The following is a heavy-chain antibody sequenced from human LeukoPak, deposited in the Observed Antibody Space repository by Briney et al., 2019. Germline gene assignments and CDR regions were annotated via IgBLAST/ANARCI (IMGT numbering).Heavy chain of an antibody. D-gene: IGHD3-22*01. CDR1: GFTFSNYA. V-gene: IGHV3-23*01. J-gene: IGHJ6*02. Sequence: GGSLRLSCAASGFTFSNYAMSWVRQAPGKGLEWVSAISGGGGPTYYADSVKGRFTISRDNSKNTLYLQMNSLRAEDTAVYYCARDPTMIVVPEGMDVWGQGTAVTVSS. CDR2: ISGGGGPT. CDR3: ARDPTMIVVPEGMDV.